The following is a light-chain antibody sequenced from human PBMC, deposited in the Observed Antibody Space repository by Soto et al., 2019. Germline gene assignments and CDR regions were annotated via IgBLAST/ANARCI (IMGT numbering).Light chain of an antibody. V-gene: IGKV3-20*01. J-gene: IGKJ5*01. Sequence: ENVLTQSPSTLSLSPGETATLSCRASQSLSNSQIVWYQQKPGQAPRLLISDASSRATSIPDRCFGSGSGTDFTLTISRLEPEDFAVYYCQQYGSSPPITFGQGTRLEIK. CDR3: QQYGSSPPIT. CDR1: QSLSNSQ. CDR2: DAS.